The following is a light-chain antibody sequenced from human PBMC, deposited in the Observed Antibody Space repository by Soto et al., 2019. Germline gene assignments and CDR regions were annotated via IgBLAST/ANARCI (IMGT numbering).Light chain of an antibody. CDR1: TSDVGAYEY. CDR3: NSYTTTTTYV. Sequence: QSALTQPSSVSGSPGQSITISCTGTTSDVGAYEYVSWYQQHPGKAPKLIIFGVSNRPSGVSTRFSGSKSGNTASLTISGLQPEDEAYYYCNSYTTTTTYVFGTGTKVTVL. CDR2: GVS. V-gene: IGLV2-14*03. J-gene: IGLJ1*01.